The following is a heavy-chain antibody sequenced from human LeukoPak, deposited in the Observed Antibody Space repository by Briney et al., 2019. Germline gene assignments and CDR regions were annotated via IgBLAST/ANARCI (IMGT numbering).Heavy chain of an antibody. V-gene: IGHV3-7*01. CDR1: GFTFSSLW. J-gene: IGHJ6*03. CDR3: TKDRQGPNQYHMDV. Sequence: GGSLRLSCAASGFTFSSLWMSWVRQAPGRGPEWVANINQDGGTTYYVASVKGRFTISRDNAKNSLSPQMSSLRAEDTAVYYCTKDRQGPNQYHMDVWGKGTTVIVSS. CDR2: INQDGGTT.